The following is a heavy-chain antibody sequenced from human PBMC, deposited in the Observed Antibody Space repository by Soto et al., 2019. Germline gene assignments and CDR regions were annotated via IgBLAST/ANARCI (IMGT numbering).Heavy chain of an antibody. Sequence: DVQLLESGGSLVQPGGSLRLSCAASGFTFNAQSLSWVRQAPGKGLEWVSTISASGGSTYYADSVKGRFTISRDNSQNTLYLQMNSLRAEDTAVYYCVKPDGATYNCRYWGQGTLVTVSS. CDR3: VKPDGATYNCRY. J-gene: IGHJ4*02. CDR1: GFTFNAQS. V-gene: IGHV3-23*01. CDR2: ISASGGST. D-gene: IGHD1-1*01.